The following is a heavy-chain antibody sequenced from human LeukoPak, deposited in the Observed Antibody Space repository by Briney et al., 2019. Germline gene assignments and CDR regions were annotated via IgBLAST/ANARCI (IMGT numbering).Heavy chain of an antibody. CDR3: ARHDRWELQTYFDY. CDR1: GGSISSYY. Sequence: SETLSLTCTVSGGSISSYYWSWIRQPPGKGLEWIGCIYYSGSTNYNPSLKSRVTISVDTSKNQFSLKLSSVTAADTAVYYCARHDRWELQTYFDYWGQGTLVTVSS. CDR2: IYYSGST. D-gene: IGHD1-26*01. V-gene: IGHV4-59*08. J-gene: IGHJ4*02.